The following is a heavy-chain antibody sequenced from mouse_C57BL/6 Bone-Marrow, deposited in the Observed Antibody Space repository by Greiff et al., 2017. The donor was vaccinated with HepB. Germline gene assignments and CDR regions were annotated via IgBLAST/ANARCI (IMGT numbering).Heavy chain of an antibody. CDR1: GFTFSDYY. CDR2: INYDGSST. J-gene: IGHJ4*01. Sequence: EVQRVESEGGLVQPGSSMKLSCTASGFTFSDYYMAWVRQVPEKGLEWVANINYDGSSTYYLDSLKSRFIISRDNAKNILYLQMSSLKSEDTATYYCARDYGSSFYYAMDYWGQGTSVTVSS. V-gene: IGHV5-16*01. D-gene: IGHD1-1*01. CDR3: ARDYGSSFYYAMDY.